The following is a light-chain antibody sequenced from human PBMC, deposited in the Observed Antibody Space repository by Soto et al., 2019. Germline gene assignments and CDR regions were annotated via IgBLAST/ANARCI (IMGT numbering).Light chain of an antibody. CDR3: SSYTTISTLEV. CDR1: SSDVGGYNY. CDR2: EVS. V-gene: IGLV2-14*01. Sequence: QSALTQPASVSRSPGQSITISCTGTSSDVGGYNYVSWYQQHPGKAPKLMIYEVSNRPSGVSNRFSGSKSGNTASLTISGLQAEDEADYYCSSYTTISTLEVFGGGTKVTVL. J-gene: IGLJ3*02.